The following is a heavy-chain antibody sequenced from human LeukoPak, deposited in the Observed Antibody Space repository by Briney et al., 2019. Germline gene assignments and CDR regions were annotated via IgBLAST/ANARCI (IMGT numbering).Heavy chain of an antibody. J-gene: IGHJ4*02. D-gene: IGHD6-19*01. Sequence: SSETLSLTCTVSGGSISSSSYYWGWIRQPPGKGLEWIGSIYYSGSTYYNPYLKRRVTISVDTSKNQVSLKLSSVTAADTAVYYCARRPDSGWYYFDYWGQGTLVTVSS. CDR1: GGSISSSSYY. CDR3: ARRPDSGWYYFDY. V-gene: IGHV4-39*01. CDR2: IYYSGST.